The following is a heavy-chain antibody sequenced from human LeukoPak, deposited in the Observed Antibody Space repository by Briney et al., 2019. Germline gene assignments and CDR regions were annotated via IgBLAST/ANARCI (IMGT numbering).Heavy chain of an antibody. CDR1: GFTFSSYW. J-gene: IGHJ3*02. V-gene: IGHV3-74*01. D-gene: IGHD6-13*01. CDR3: ARGGQQLDDAFDI. CDR2: INSDGSST. Sequence: GGSLRLSCAASGFTFSSYWMHWVRHAPGKGLVWVSRINSDGSSTSYADSVKGRFTISRDNAKNTLYLQMNSLRAEDTAVYYCARGGQQLDDAFDIWGQGTMVTVSS.